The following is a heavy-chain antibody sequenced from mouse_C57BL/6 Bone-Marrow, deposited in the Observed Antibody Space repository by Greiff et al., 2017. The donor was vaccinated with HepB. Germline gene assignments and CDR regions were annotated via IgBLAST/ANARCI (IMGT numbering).Heavy chain of an antibody. D-gene: IGHD2-1*01. CDR2: IYPGGGYT. CDR3: ARWGGNYGRYFDV. Sequence: VKLMESGAELVRPGTSVKMSCKASGYTFTNYWIGWAKQRPGHGLEWIGDIYPGGGYTNYNEKLKGKATLTADKSSSTAYMQFSSLTSEDSAIYYCARWGGNYGRYFDVWGTGTTVTVSS. J-gene: IGHJ1*03. CDR1: GYTFTNYW. V-gene: IGHV1-63*01.